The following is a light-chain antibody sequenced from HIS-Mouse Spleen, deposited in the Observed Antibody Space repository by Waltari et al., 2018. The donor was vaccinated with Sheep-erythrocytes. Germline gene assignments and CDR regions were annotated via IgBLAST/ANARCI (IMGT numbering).Light chain of an antibody. CDR1: SSYVGGYNY. Sequence: QSALTQPRSVSGSPGQSVTISCTGTSSYVGGYNYVSWYQQHPGKAPQLMIYDVSKRPSGVPGRFSGSKSGNTASLTISGLQAEDEADYYCCSYAGSYTVVFGGGTKLTVL. V-gene: IGLV2-11*01. J-gene: IGLJ2*01. CDR3: CSYAGSYTVV. CDR2: DVS.